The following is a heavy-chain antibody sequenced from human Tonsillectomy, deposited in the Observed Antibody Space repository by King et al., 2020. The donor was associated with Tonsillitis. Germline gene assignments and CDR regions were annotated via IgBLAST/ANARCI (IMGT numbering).Heavy chain of an antibody. CDR1: GYTFTSYG. CDR3: ARGKNNYRYPYMDV. V-gene: IGHV1-18*01. D-gene: IGHD5-24*01. CDR2: ISGYNNNT. Sequence: QLVQSGAEVKKPGASVKVSCKTSGYTFTSYGISWVRQAPGQGLEWMGWISGYNNNTNYPQRPQLRYTLTTDTSTNTAYMELRSLISDDTALYFCARGKNNYRYPYMDVWGKGTTVTVSS. J-gene: IGHJ6*03.